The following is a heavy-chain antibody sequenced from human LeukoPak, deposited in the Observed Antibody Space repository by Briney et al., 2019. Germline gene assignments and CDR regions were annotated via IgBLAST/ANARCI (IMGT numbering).Heavy chain of an antibody. CDR2: IRFDGSNK. V-gene: IGHV3-30*02. Sequence: QTGGSLRLSCAASGFTFSSYGMHWVRQTPGKGLEWVAFIRFDGSNKYYADSVKGRFTISRDNSKNTLYLQMNSLRAEDTAVYYCAKGDNWNDWFDPWGQGTLATVSS. CDR1: GFTFSSYG. D-gene: IGHD1-20*01. CDR3: AKGDNWNDWFDP. J-gene: IGHJ5*02.